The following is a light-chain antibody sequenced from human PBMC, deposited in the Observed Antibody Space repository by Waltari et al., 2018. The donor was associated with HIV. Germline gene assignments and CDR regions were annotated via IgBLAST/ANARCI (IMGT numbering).Light chain of an antibody. V-gene: IGKV3-11*01. CDR3: QHRSSWPPT. CDR1: QSIYVH. CDR2: DSS. J-gene: IGKJ4*01. Sequence: EIVLTQSPATLSFSPGQRATLSCRASQSIYVHLGWYQHKPGQPPRLLVYDSSKRVTDIPARFSGSGSGANFTLTISSLEPEDFAVYYCQHRSSWPPTFGGGTRIEI.